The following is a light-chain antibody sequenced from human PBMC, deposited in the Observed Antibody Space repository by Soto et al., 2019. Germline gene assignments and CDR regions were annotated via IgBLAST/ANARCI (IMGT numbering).Light chain of an antibody. CDR2: DAS. Sequence: EIVLTQSPATLSLSPGERATLACMASQSVSNSLAWYQQKPCQAPMLLVSDASTRATAIPARFSGSGSGTAFTLNISSLEPEGFAFYYWQHGNSWPLTFGGGTMVEIK. V-gene: IGKV3-11*01. J-gene: IGKJ4*01. CDR3: QHGNSWPLT. CDR1: QSVSNS.